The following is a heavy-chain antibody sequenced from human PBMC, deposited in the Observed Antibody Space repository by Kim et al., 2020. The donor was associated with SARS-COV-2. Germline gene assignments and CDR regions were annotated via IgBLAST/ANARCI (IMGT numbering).Heavy chain of an antibody. CDR3: ASGYCSSTSCYGTAFDI. D-gene: IGHD2-2*03. CDR2: ISYNGSNK. CDR1: GFTFSNYA. V-gene: IGHV3-30-3*01. Sequence: GGSLRLSCAASGFTFSNYATHWVRQAPGKGLEWVAVISYNGSNKYYADSVKGRFTISRDNSKNTLYLQMNSLRAEDTAVYYCASGYCSSTSCYGTAFDIWGLGTMVTVSS. J-gene: IGHJ3*02.